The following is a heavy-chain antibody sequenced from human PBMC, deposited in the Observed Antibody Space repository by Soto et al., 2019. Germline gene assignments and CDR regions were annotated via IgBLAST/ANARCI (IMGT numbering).Heavy chain of an antibody. CDR2: IHPSGST. CDR1: GGSLSDYY. J-gene: IGHJ6*02. D-gene: IGHD1-1*01. Sequence: QVQLQQWGAGLLKPSETLSLTCAVSGGSLSDYYWXXXRQSPGKGLEWIGEIHPSGSTYYNPSLRSRVTISVDTSKNQFSLKLTSLTAADTAIYYCARGRDEYKLGNVWGHGTTVTVSS. CDR3: ARGRDEYKLGNV. V-gene: IGHV4-34*01.